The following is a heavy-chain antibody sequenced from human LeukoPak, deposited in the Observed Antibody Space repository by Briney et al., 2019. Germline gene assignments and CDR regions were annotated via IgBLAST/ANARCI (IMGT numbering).Heavy chain of an antibody. CDR1: GYSFTSYW. CDR3: ARGSLGYYGSGSYYKGTFYFDY. J-gene: IGHJ4*02. CDR2: IYPGDSDT. V-gene: IGHV5-51*01. Sequence: GESLKISCKCSGYSFTSYWIGWVRQMPGKGLEWMGIIYPGDSDTRYSPSFQGQVTISADKSISTAYLQWSSLKASDTAMYYCARGSLGYYGSGSYYKGTFYFDYWGQGTLVTVSS. D-gene: IGHD3-10*01.